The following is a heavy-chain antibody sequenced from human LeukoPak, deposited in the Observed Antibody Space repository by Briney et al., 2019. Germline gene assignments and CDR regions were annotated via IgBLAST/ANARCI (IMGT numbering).Heavy chain of an antibody. CDR2: ISSSSSTI. CDR1: GFTFSTYN. V-gene: IGHV3-48*04. J-gene: IGHJ5*02. Sequence: PGGSLRLSCAASGFTFSTYNMNWVRQAPGKGLEWVLYISSSSSTIYYADSVKGRFTISRDNAKNSLYLQMNSLRAEDTAVYYCARSAGTWFDPWGQGTLVTVSS. D-gene: IGHD1-1*01. CDR3: ARSAGTWFDP.